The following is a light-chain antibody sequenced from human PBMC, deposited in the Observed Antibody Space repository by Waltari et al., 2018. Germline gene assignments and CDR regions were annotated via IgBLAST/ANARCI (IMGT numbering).Light chain of an antibody. Sequence: EIVLTQSPGTLSLSPGERATVSCRTSQGVSRALAWYQQKPGQAPRLLIYGASNRATGIPDRFSGSGSGTDFSLTISRLEPDDFAVYYCQHYVRLPVTFGQGTTVEI. V-gene: IGKV3-20*01. CDR1: QGVSRA. CDR3: QHYVRLPVT. CDR2: GAS. J-gene: IGKJ1*01.